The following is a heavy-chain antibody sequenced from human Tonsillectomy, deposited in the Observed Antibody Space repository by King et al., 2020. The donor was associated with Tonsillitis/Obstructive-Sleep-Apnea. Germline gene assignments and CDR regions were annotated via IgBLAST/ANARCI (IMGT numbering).Heavy chain of an antibody. D-gene: IGHD4-17*01. Sequence: VQLVESGGGVVQPGRSLRLSCAASGFTFSSYGMHSVRQAPGKGLEWVAVIWYDGSNKYYADSVKGRFTISRDNSKNTLYLQMNSLRAEDTAVYYCARPDYGDSIDYWGQGTLVTVSS. CDR3: ARPDYGDSIDY. CDR2: IWYDGSNK. V-gene: IGHV3-33*01. J-gene: IGHJ4*02. CDR1: GFTFSSYG.